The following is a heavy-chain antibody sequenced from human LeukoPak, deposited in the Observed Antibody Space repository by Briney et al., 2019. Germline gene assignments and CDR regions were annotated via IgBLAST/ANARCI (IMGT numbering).Heavy chain of an antibody. Sequence: SVKVSCKASGGTFSSYAISGVRQAPGQGLEWMGGIIPIFCTANYAQKFQGRVTITADESTSTAYMELSSLRSEDTAVYYCATVTTVGGFDYWGQGTLVTVSS. V-gene: IGHV1-69*13. CDR3: ATVTTVGGFDY. CDR1: GGTFSSYA. J-gene: IGHJ4*02. CDR2: IIPIFCTA. D-gene: IGHD4-11*01.